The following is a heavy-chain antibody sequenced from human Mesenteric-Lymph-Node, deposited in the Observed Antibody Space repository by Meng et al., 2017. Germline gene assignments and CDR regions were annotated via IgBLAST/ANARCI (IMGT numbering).Heavy chain of an antibody. CDR2: ISSSGSTI. CDR3: ARDRVNYYGSGEFDY. D-gene: IGHD3-10*01. J-gene: IGHJ4*02. CDR1: GFTFSDYY. V-gene: IGHV3-11*04. Sequence: GESLKISSAASGFTFSDYYMSWIRQAPGKGLEWVSYISSSGSTIYYADSVKGRFTISRDNAKNSLYLQMNSLRAEDTAVYYCARDRVNYYGSGEFDYWGQGTLVTVSS.